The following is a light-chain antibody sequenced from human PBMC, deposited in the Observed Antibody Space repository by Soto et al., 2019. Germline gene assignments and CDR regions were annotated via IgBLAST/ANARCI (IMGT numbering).Light chain of an antibody. V-gene: IGKV3-11*01. J-gene: IGKJ2*01. Sequence: EIVLTQSPATLSLSPGERATHSCRASQSVSSYLAWYQQKHGQAPRLLIYDASNRATSIPARFSGSGSGTDFTLTISSLEPEDFAVYYCQQRSNLLYTFGQGTKLEIK. CDR2: DAS. CDR3: QQRSNLLYT. CDR1: QSVSSY.